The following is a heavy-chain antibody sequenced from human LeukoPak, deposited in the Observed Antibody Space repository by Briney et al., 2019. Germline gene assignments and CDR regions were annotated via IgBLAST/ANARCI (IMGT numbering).Heavy chain of an antibody. Sequence: SETLSLTCTVSSGSISGYYLSWIRQPAGKGLEWIGRIFSSGTTNYNPSLKRRLTMSVDTSRRQFSLKPRSVTAADTAVYYCARDDSPITARTTFAYWGQGAVVAVSS. CDR3: ARDDSPITARTTFAY. D-gene: IGHD3-10*02. CDR1: SGSISGYY. J-gene: IGHJ4*02. V-gene: IGHV4-4*07. CDR2: IFSSGTT.